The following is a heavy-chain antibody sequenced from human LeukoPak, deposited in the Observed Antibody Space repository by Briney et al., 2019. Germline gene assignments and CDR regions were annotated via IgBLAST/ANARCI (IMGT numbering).Heavy chain of an antibody. V-gene: IGHV4-59*08. D-gene: IGHD6-13*01. CDR2: IYYSGST. Sequence: PSETLSLTCTVSGGSISSYYWSWIRQPPGKGPEWIGYIYYSGSTNYNPSLKSRVTISVDTSKNQFSLKLSSVTAADTAVYYCARADSSPNYYYYGMDVWGQGTTVTFSS. J-gene: IGHJ6*02. CDR1: GGSISSYY. CDR3: ARADSSPNYYYYGMDV.